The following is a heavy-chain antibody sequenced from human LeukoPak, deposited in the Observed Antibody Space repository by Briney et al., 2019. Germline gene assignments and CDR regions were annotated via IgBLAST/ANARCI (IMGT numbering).Heavy chain of an antibody. V-gene: IGHV4-59*01. J-gene: IGHJ4*02. D-gene: IGHD1/OR15-1a*01. CDR3: ARGTGDNWNNDY. CDR1: GGSISSYY. CDR2: IYYSGST. Sequence: SETLSHTCTVSGGSISSYYWSWIRQPPGKGLEWIGYIYYSGSTNYNPSLKSRVTISGDTSKNQFSLKLSSVTAADTAMYYCARGTGDNWNNDYWGQGTLVTVSS.